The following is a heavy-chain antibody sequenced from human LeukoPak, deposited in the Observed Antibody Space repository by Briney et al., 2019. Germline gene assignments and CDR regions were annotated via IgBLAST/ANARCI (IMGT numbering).Heavy chain of an antibody. V-gene: IGHV4-30-4*01. D-gene: IGHD3-10*01. J-gene: IGHJ4*02. CDR3: ARVYCGSGSLYYLDY. CDR2: IYYSGNT. Sequence: PSETLSLTCTVSGGSLSRGDYYWSWIRQPPGKGLEWIGYIYYSGNTYYTPSLRSRVTISVDTSKNQFSLKLSSVTAADTAVYYCARVYCGSGSLYYLDYWGQGTLVTVSS. CDR1: GGSLSRGDYY.